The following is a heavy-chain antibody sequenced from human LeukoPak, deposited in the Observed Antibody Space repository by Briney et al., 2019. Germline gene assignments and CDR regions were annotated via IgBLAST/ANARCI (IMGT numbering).Heavy chain of an antibody. D-gene: IGHD3-22*01. CDR1: GYTFTSYY. J-gene: IGHJ4*02. CDR2: INPSGGST. Sequence: GASVKVSCKASGYTFTSYYMHWVRQAPGQGLEWMGIINPSGGSTSYAQKFQGRVTMTRDTSTSTVYMELSSLRSEDTAVYYCARREYYYDSSGYYRLFYFDYWGQGTLVTVSS. V-gene: IGHV1-46*01. CDR3: ARREYYYDSSGYYRLFYFDY.